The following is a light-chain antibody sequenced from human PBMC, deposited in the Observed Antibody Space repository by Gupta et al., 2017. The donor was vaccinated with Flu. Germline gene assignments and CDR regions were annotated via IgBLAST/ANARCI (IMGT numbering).Light chain of an antibody. V-gene: IGLV1-44*01. Sequence: QSVLTQPPSASGTPGQRSTTPGPGSSSNIGSNTVNWYQQLPGTAPKLLIYSNNQRPSGVPDRFSGSKSGTSASLAISGLQSEDDADYYCAAWDDSLNGYVFGTGTKVTVL. CDR3: AAWDDSLNGYV. CDR2: SNN. CDR1: SSNIGSNT. J-gene: IGLJ1*01.